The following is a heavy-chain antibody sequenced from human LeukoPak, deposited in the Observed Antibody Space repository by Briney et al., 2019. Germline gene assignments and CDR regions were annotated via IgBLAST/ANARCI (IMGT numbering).Heavy chain of an antibody. D-gene: IGHD4-17*01. CDR2: FDPEDGET. CDR3: ARHAVGGYGDIKYFQH. J-gene: IGHJ1*01. Sequence: ASVKVSCKVSGYTLTELSMHWVRQAPGKGLEWMGGFDPEDGETIYAQKFQGRVTMTEDTSTDTAYMELSSLRSEDTAVYYCARHAVGGYGDIKYFQHWGQGTLVTVSS. V-gene: IGHV1-24*01. CDR1: GYTLTELS.